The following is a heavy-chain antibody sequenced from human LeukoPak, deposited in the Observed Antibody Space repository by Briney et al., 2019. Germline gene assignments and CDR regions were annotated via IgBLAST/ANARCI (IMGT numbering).Heavy chain of an antibody. J-gene: IGHJ6*03. CDR2: INPNSGDT. V-gene: IGHV1-2*02. Sequence: ASVKVSCKASGYTFTDYYIHWVRQAPGQGLEWMGWINPNSGDTNYAQKFQGRVTMTRDTSISTAYMELSRLRSDDTAVYYCARAPGIAVAGTRDYYYYYYMDVWGKGTTVTVSS. D-gene: IGHD6-19*01. CDR3: ARAPGIAVAGTRDYYYYYYMDV. CDR1: GYTFTDYY.